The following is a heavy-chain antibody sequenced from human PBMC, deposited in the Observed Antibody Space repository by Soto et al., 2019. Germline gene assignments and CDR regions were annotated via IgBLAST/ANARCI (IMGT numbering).Heavy chain of an antibody. Sequence: GESLKISCAASGFTFSSYAMSWVRQAPGKGLEWVSAISGSGGSTYYADSVKGRFTISRDNSKNTLYLQMNSLRAEDTAVYYCAKDPNFTGERIDYWGQGTLVTVSS. D-gene: IGHD7-27*01. CDR2: ISGSGGST. V-gene: IGHV3-23*01. CDR3: AKDPNFTGERIDY. J-gene: IGHJ4*02. CDR1: GFTFSSYA.